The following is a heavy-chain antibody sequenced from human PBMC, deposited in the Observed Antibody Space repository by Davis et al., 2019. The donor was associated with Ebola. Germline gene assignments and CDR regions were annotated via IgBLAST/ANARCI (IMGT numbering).Heavy chain of an antibody. D-gene: IGHD2-21*02. J-gene: IGHJ2*01. Sequence: GESLKISCAASGFTFSSYAMSWVRQAPGKGLEWVSAISGSGVSTYYADSVKGRFTISRDNSKNTLYLQMNSLRAEDTAVYYCAKGVEHIVVVTAIPGWYFDLWGRGTLVTVAS. CDR1: GFTFSSYA. V-gene: IGHV3-23*01. CDR2: ISGSGVST. CDR3: AKGVEHIVVVTAIPGWYFDL.